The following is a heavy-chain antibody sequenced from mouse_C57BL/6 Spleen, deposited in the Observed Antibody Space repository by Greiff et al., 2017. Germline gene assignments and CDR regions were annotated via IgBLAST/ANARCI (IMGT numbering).Heavy chain of an antibody. CDR3: ARGIYYEDYYAMGY. CDR1: GYTFTSYW. Sequence: QVQLQQPGAELVKPGASVKLSCKASGYTFTSYWMHWVKQRPGQGLEWIGMIHPNSGSTNYNEKFKSKATLTVDKSSSTAYMQLSSLTSEDSAVYYCARGIYYEDYYAMGYWGQRTSVTVSS. J-gene: IGHJ4*01. CDR2: IHPNSGST. V-gene: IGHV1-64*01. D-gene: IGHD2-4*01.